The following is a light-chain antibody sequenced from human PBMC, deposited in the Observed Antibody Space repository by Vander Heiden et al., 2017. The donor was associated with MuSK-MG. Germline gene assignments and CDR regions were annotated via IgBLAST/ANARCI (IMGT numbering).Light chain of an antibody. J-gene: IGLJ2*01. CDR1: SSDVGAHNF. CDR3: CSYADTYTLI. CDR2: DVS. V-gene: IGLV2-11*01. Sequence: QSALTQPRSVSGSPGRSVAIPCTGTSSDVGAHNFVSWYQQQPGKAPNLMVYDVSKRPSGIPDRFSGSKSGNTASLTISGLQAEDEADYYCCSYADTYTLIFGGGTKVTVL.